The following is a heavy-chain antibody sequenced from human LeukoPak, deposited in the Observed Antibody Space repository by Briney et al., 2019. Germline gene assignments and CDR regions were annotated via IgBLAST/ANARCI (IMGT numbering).Heavy chain of an antibody. D-gene: IGHD3-22*01. CDR3: ARDPPDRSGYYRDAFDV. CDR2: IGRSGSYI. V-gene: IGHV3-21*01. CDR1: GFTFSAYS. Sequence: PGGSLRLSCAASGFTFSAYSMTWVRQTPGKGLEWVSSIGRSGSYIFYEDSVKGRFTISRDNAKNSLYLQMDSLRAEDTAVYYCARDPPDRSGYYRDAFDVWGQGTMVTVSS. J-gene: IGHJ3*01.